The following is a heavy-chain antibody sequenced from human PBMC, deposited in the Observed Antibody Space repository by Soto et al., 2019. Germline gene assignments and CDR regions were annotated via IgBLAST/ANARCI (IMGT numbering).Heavy chain of an antibody. D-gene: IGHD3-22*01. CDR3: AKDRLGPYDTSDYYFFDY. V-gene: IGHV3-23*01. CDR2: ISDSGGNT. CDR1: GFTFSNYA. J-gene: IGHJ4*02. Sequence: EVQLLESGGGLVQPGGSLRLACAASGFTFSNYAMGWVRQAPGKGLEWVSTISDSGGNTYYADSVKGRFTISRDGSRDTVYLQIHTLRAEDTAIYYCAKDRLGPYDTSDYYFFDYWGQGALVTVSS.